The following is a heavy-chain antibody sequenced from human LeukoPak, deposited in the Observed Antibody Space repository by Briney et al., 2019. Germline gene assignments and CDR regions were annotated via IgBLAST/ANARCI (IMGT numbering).Heavy chain of an antibody. CDR3: ARQHGLAAADRYFDL. J-gene: IGHJ2*01. V-gene: IGHV5-51*01. CDR2: VYAGDSDT. Sequence: GESLKISCKGSGYKFINYGIGWVRQMPGKGLEWMGIVYAGDSDTTYSPSFQGQVTISADKSISTAYLQWSSLKASDTAMYYCARQHGLAAADRYFDLWGRGTLVTVSS. D-gene: IGHD6-13*01. CDR1: GYKFINYG.